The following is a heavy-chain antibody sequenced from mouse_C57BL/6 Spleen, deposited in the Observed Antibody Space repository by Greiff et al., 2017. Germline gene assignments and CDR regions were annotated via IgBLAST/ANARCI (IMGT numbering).Heavy chain of an antibody. J-gene: IGHJ2*01. CDR3: ARRDYVGDYFDY. Sequence: VQLPESGAELVKPGASVKMSCKASGYTFTTYPIEWMTQNHGKSLEWIGNFHPYNDDTKYNEKFKGKATLTVEKSSSTVYLELSRLTSDDSAVYYCARRDYVGDYFDYWGQGTTLTVSS. V-gene: IGHV1-47*01. D-gene: IGHD2-4*01. CDR2: FHPYNDDT. CDR1: GYTFTTYP.